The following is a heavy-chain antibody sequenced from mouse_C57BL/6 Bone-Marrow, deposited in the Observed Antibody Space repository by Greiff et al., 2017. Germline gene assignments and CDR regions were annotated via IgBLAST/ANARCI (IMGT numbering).Heavy chain of an antibody. Sequence: QVQLKQPGAELVKPGASVKLSCKASGYTFTSYWMQWVKQRPGQGLEWIGEIDPSDSYTNYNQKFKGKATLTVDTSSSTAYMQLSSLTSEDSAVYYCASYGGYYIDYWGQGTTLTVSS. CDR2: IDPSDSYT. J-gene: IGHJ2*01. CDR3: ASYGGYYIDY. D-gene: IGHD1-2*01. V-gene: IGHV1-50*01. CDR1: GYTFTSYW.